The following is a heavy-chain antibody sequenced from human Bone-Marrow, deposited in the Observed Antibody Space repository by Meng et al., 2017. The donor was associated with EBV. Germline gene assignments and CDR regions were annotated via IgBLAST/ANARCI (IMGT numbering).Heavy chain of an antibody. CDR1: GVSVTSGCYH. CDR2: IYDTGTT. V-gene: IGHV4-61*01. CDR3: AKSRSSTPGVVDY. Sequence: VHSPGAGPLLVTPSDPLSLTSIFSGVSVTSGCYHWSWIRQSPGKGMEWIGYIYDTGTTIYNPSLKSRVAIFLETSKNLFSLKLNSVTTADTAVYYCAKSRSSTPGVVDYWGQGTLVTVSS. D-gene: IGHD3-10*01. J-gene: IGHJ4*02.